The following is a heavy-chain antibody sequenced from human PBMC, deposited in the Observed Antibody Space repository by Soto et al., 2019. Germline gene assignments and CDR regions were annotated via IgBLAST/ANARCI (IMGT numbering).Heavy chain of an antibody. Sequence: PSETLSLTCIVSGGSISRYYWSWIRQPPGKGLEWIGYIYYTGTTNYNPSLTSRVIISLDTSKKQFSLRLGSVTAADTAIYYCCGWVNGNWFDPWAQGTLVTVSS. J-gene: IGHJ5*02. D-gene: IGHD6-13*01. CDR3: CGWVNGNWFDP. CDR2: IYYTGTT. CDR1: GGSISRYY. V-gene: IGHV4-59*12.